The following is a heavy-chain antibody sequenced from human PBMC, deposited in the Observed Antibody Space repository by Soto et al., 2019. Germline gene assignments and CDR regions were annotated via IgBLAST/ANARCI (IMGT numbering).Heavy chain of an antibody. CDR2: INPGGGSA. Sequence: QVDLVQSGAEVKKPGASVTISCKASGSAITRYYIHWGRQAPGGGLEWMGIINPGGGSASYAQKFQDRVTIDKDTSTGTVYMDLRSLRTEDTAVYYCARDTSGWSLNGLDVWGQGTTVNVSS. D-gene: IGHD6-19*01. V-gene: IGHV1-46*01. CDR3: ARDTSGWSLNGLDV. CDR1: GSAITRYY. J-gene: IGHJ6*02.